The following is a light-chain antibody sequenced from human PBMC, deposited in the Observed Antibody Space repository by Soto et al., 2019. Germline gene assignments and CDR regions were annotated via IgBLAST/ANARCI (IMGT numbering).Light chain of an antibody. CDR3: CLYAVTFYV. CDR1: SSDVGTYDF. CDR2: DVS. V-gene: IGLV2-11*01. Sequence: QSALTQPRSVSGSPGQSVTISCTGTSSDVGTYDFVSWYQQHPGKAPRLMIFDVSERPSGVPDRFSGSKSGNTASLTISGLQAEDEADYYCCLYAVTFYVFGTGKKVNV. J-gene: IGLJ1*01.